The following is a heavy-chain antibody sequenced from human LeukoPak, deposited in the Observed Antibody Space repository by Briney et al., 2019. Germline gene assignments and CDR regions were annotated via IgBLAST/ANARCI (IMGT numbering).Heavy chain of an antibody. J-gene: IGHJ4*02. CDR2: IWYDGSNK. Sequence: GGSLRLSCAASGFTFSSYGMHWVRQAPGKGLEWVAVIWYDGSNKYYADSVKGRFTISRDNSKNTLYLQMNSLRAEDTAVYYCARQYYDYVWGSYRRETNFDYWGQGTLVTVSS. V-gene: IGHV3-33*01. D-gene: IGHD3-16*02. CDR1: GFTFSSYG. CDR3: ARQYYDYVWGSYRRETNFDY.